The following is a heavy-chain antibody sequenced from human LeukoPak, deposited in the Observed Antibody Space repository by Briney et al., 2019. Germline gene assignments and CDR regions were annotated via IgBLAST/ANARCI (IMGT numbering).Heavy chain of an antibody. CDR2: ISSSGSTI. Sequence: GGSLRLSCAASGLTVSSNCMSWVRQAPGKGLEWVSYISSSGSTIYYADSVKGRFTISRDNAKNSLYLQMNSLRAEDTAVYYCAKDLRYYFHSYFDYWGQGTLVTVSS. D-gene: IGHD3-9*01. V-gene: IGHV3-11*01. CDR1: GLTVSSNC. J-gene: IGHJ4*02. CDR3: AKDLRYYFHSYFDY.